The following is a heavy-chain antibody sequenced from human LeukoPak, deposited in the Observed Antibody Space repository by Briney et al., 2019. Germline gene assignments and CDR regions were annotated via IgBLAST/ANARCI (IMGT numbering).Heavy chain of an antibody. V-gene: IGHV3-23*01. CDR1: GFTFGSYV. D-gene: IGHD2-15*01. J-gene: IGHJ4*02. Sequence: PGASLRLSCAASGFTFGSYVMSWVRQAPGKGLEWVSAISGSGGSTYYADSVKGRFTISRDNSKNTLYLQMNSLRAEDTAVYYCAKDQRGKCSGGSCLMDYWGQGTLVTVSS. CDR3: AKDQRGKCSGGSCLMDY. CDR2: ISGSGGST.